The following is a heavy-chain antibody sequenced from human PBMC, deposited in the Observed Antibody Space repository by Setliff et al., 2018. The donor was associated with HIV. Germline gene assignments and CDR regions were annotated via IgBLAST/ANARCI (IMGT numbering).Heavy chain of an antibody. Sequence: NPSETLSLTCAVYGGSFSDDYWSWIRQPPGRGMEWIGEIDHSGRSNYNPSLKSRVLMAIDASKSQISLNLTSISAADTAVYYCAKCSGRFGVVTWFDSWGHGMLVTV. CDR1: GGSFSDDY. CDR3: AKCSGRFGVVTWFDS. D-gene: IGHD3-10*02. J-gene: IGHJ5*01. CDR2: IDHSGRS. V-gene: IGHV4-34*01.